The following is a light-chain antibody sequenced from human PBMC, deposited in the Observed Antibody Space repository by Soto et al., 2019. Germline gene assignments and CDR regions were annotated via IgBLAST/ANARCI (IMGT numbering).Light chain of an antibody. J-gene: IGKJ4*01. CDR3: QQRSTWPLFT. Sequence: GLTQSQATLSLSPGERATRACRASQTVIRYLAWYQQKPGQAPRLLIYYASNRATGIPARFSGSGSGTDYTLTISSLEPEDFAVYYCQQRSTWPLFTFGGGTKVEI. V-gene: IGKV3-11*01. CDR1: QTVIRY. CDR2: YAS.